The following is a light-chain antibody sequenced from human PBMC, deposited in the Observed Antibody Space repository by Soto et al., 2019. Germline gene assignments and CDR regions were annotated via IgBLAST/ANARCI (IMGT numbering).Light chain of an antibody. J-gene: IGLJ2*01. V-gene: IGLV1-51*01. CDR3: GTWDGALSGGV. CDR2: DNN. Sequence: QSALTQPPSVSAAPGQKVTISCSGSSSNIGNNYVSWYQQLPGTAPKLLIYDNNERPSGIPDRFSGSKSGASATLAITGLQTGDEADYYCGTWDGALSGGVFGGGTKLTVL. CDR1: SSNIGNNY.